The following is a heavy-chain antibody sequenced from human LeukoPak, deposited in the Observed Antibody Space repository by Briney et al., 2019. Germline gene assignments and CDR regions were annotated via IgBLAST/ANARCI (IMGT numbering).Heavy chain of an antibody. CDR2: IYPGDSDT. CDR3: ARRRYCSSTSCFNWFDP. CDR1: GYIFTSYW. Sequence: GESLKISCKGSGYIFTSYWIGWVRQMPGKGLEWMGIIYPGDSDTRYSPSFQGQVTISADKSISTAYLQWSSLKASDTAMYYCARRRYCSSTSCFNWFDPWGQGTLVTVSS. D-gene: IGHD2-2*01. V-gene: IGHV5-51*01. J-gene: IGHJ5*02.